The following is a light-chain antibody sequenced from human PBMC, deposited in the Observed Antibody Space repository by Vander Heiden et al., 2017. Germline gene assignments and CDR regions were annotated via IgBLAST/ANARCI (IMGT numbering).Light chain of an antibody. CDR3: QSFDTSLSASV. Sequence: QSVLAQPPSVSGAPGQRVTISCTGSSSNIGAFYDVHWYQHVPGTAPKLLIYRDNNRPSGVPDRFSGSKAGSSASLAITGLQAEDEADYYCQSFDTSLSASVFGGGTKLTVL. V-gene: IGLV1-40*01. J-gene: IGLJ3*02. CDR1: SSNIGAFYD. CDR2: RDN.